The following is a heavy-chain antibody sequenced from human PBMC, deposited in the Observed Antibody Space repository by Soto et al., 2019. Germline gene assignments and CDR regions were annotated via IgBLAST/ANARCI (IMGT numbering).Heavy chain of an antibody. J-gene: IGHJ5*02. D-gene: IGHD3-3*01. CDR2: ISGSGGST. CDR1: ELPISSYA. CDR3: AKEEPEYYDFWSGYTYNWFDP. V-gene: IGHV3-23*01. Sequence: PGGSLRLTCAASELPISSYAMRLVRQAPGKGLEWVSAISGSGGSTYYADSVKGRFTISRDNSKNTLYLQMNSLRAEDTAVYYCAKEEPEYYDFWSGYTYNWFDPWGQGNLVTVSS.